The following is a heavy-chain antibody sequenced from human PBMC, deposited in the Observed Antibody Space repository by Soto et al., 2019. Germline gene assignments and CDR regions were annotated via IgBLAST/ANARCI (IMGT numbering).Heavy chain of an antibody. Sequence: QVQLVESGGGLVKPGGSLRLSCVAFGFPLSDWYMTWIRQAPGKGLEWVAYITNSGSAVYYADSVKGRFTISRDNAMYSLYLQLDSLRADDTAVYYCARDYSNLGFDYWGQGTLVTVSS. CDR3: ARDYSNLGFDY. CDR1: GFPLSDWY. CDR2: ITNSGSAV. D-gene: IGHD4-4*01. J-gene: IGHJ4*02. V-gene: IGHV3-11*01.